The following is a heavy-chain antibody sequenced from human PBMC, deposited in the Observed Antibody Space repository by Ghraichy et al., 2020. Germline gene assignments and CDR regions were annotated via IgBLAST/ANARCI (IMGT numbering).Heavy chain of an antibody. V-gene: IGHV3-23*01. CDR3: AKDLNYYGSGYDGGGMDV. CDR2: ISGSGGST. CDR1: GFTFSSYA. D-gene: IGHD3-10*01. Sequence: GGSLRLSCAASGFTFSSYAMSWVRQAPGKGLEWVSAISGSGGSTYYADSVKGRFTISRDNSKNTLYLQMNSLRAEDTAVYYCAKDLNYYGSGYDGGGMDVWGQGTTVTVSS. J-gene: IGHJ6*02.